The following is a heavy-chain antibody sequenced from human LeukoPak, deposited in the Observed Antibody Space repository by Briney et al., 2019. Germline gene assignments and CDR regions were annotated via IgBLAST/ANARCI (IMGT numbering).Heavy chain of an antibody. Sequence: GGSLRLSCAASGFTFDDYGMSWVRHAPGKGLEWVSGINWNGGSTGYADSVKGRFTISRDNAKNSLYLQMNSLRAEDTALYYCARAMVWDHGDYWGQGTLVTVSS. CDR3: ARAMVWDHGDY. J-gene: IGHJ4*02. CDR1: GFTFDDYG. D-gene: IGHD1-14*01. CDR2: INWNGGST. V-gene: IGHV3-20*04.